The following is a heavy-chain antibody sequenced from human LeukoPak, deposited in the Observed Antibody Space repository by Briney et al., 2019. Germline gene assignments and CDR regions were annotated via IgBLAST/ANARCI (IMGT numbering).Heavy chain of an antibody. J-gene: IGHJ2*01. Sequence: QPGGSLRLSCAASGFTFSSFWMHWVRQAPGKGLEWVAVISYDGSNKYYADSVKGRFTISRDNSKNTLYLQMNSLRAEDTAVYYCAKDLNYCSGGSCYWYFDLWGRGTLVTVSS. CDR1: GFTFSSFW. CDR2: ISYDGSNK. D-gene: IGHD2-15*01. CDR3: AKDLNYCSGGSCYWYFDL. V-gene: IGHV3-30*18.